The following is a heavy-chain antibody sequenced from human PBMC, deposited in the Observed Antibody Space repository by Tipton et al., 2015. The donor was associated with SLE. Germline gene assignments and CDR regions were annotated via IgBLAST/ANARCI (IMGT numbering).Heavy chain of an antibody. D-gene: IGHD3-16*01. V-gene: IGHV3-9*01. CDR2: ISWNSGIR. J-gene: IGHJ4*02. CDR3: GRDARGVWDY. CDR1: GFRCDYYA. Sequence: SLRLSCVGSGFRCDYYAMHWVRQAPGKGMEWVSGISWNSGIRGYADSVKGRFIISRDNAKNSLYLQMNSLRVEDTAVYYCGRDARGVWDYWGQGALVIVSS.